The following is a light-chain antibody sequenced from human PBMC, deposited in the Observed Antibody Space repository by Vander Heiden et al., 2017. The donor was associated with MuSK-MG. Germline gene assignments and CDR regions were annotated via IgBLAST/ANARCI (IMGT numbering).Light chain of an antibody. J-gene: IGKJ4*01. CDR2: EAT. V-gene: IGKV3-11*01. Sequence: EIVLTQPPATLSLSPGERATLSCRASQSVSNFLGWYQHKPGQAPRLLIHEATSRAAGIPARFSGSGSGTDFTLTISSLEPEDFAVYYCQQRSNWPLTFGGRTKVEIK. CDR3: QQRSNWPLT. CDR1: QSVSNF.